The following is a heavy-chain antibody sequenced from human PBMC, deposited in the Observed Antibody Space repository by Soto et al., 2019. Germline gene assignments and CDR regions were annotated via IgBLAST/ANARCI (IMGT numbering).Heavy chain of an antibody. V-gene: IGHV1-18*01. D-gene: IGHD4-17*01. CDR2: ISAHNGNT. J-gene: IGHJ4*02. CDR1: GYTFTGYA. CDR3: ARPSSDYGDWGWSLAY. Sequence: QVQLVQSGAEVKNPGASVTVSCKASGYTFTGYAISWVRQAPGQGLEWMGWISAHNGNTNFAQKFQGRVTMTTDTYTSTAYMELRSLRSDDTAVYYCARPSSDYGDWGWSLAYWGQGTLVTVSS.